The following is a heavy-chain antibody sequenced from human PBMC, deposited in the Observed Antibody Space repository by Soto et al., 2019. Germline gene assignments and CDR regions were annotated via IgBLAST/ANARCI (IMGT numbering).Heavy chain of an antibody. CDR2: IYPADSDT. CDR3: ARQGDYGHYSAYYYGMDV. V-gene: IGHV5-51*01. D-gene: IGHD4-17*01. Sequence: PGESLKISCKGSGYSFTSYWIGWVRQMPGKGLEWMGIIYPADSDTRYSPSFQGQVTISADKSISTAYLQWSSLKASDTAMYYCARQGDYGHYSAYYYGMDVWGQGTTVTVSS. J-gene: IGHJ6*02. CDR1: GYSFTSYW.